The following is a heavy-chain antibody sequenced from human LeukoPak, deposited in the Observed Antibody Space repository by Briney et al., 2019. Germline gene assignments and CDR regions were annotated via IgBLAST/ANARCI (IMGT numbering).Heavy chain of an antibody. V-gene: IGHV3-23*01. CDR3: AKDRMITFGGVIAPVFDY. CDR2: ISGSGGST. J-gene: IGHJ4*02. CDR1: GFTLSSYA. Sequence: AGSLRLPCAASGFTLSSYAMRWVRQAPGKGLEWVSAISGSGGSTYYADSVKGRFTISRDNSKNTLYLQMNSLRAEDTAVYYCAKDRMITFGGVIAPVFDYWGQGTLVTVSS. D-gene: IGHD3-16*02.